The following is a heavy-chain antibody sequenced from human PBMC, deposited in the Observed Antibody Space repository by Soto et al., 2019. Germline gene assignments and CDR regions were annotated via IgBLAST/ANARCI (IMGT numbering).Heavy chain of an antibody. CDR2: IWYDGSNK. V-gene: IGHV3-33*01. D-gene: IGHD6-6*01. CDR3: ARDSSSSGYYYYGMDV. CDR1: GFTFSSYG. Sequence: PGGSPRLSCAASGFTFSSYGMHWVRQAPGKGLEWVAVIWYDGSNKYYADSVKGRFTISRDNSKNTLYLQMNSLRAEDTAVYYCARDSSSSGYYYYGMDVWGQGTTVTVSS. J-gene: IGHJ6*02.